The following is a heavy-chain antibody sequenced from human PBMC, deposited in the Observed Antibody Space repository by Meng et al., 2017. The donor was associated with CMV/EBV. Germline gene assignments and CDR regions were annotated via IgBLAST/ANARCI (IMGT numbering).Heavy chain of an antibody. D-gene: IGHD6-19*01. CDR1: GGVISSSSYY. CDR2: IYYSEST. V-gene: IGHV4-39*06. J-gene: IGHJ4*02. CDR3: ASDSAVAGVVNY. Sequence: RRRPQGRGPGRGKLSWTLSLTLTVSGGVISSSSYYWGWIRQRPGKGLEWIGSIYYSESTYYNPSLNSRVTISVDTYKTQFSLKLSSVTAADTAVDYCASDSAVAGVVNYFGQGTLVTVSS.